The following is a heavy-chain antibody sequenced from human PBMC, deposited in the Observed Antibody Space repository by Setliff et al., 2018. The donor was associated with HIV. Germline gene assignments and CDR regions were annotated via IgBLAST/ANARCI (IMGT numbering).Heavy chain of an antibody. J-gene: IGHJ4*02. CDR2: IYSTGST. Sequence: TLSLTCTVSGDSISSYYWSWIRQPPGKGLEWIGYIYSTGSTNYNPSLKSRVTISVDTSKNQFSLKLTSVTAADTAVYYCARHEIGGYSYYFDYWGQGTLVTAPQ. V-gene: IGHV4-4*09. CDR3: ARHEIGGYSYYFDY. D-gene: IGHD5-18*01. CDR1: GDSISSYY.